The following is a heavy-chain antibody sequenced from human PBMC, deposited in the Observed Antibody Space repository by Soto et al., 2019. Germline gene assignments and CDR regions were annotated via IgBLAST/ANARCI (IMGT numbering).Heavy chain of an antibody. J-gene: IGHJ5*02. CDR1: GFTFSSYW. CDR2: INSDGSST. D-gene: IGHD3-10*01. V-gene: IGHV3-74*01. Sequence: GGSLRLSCAASGFTFSSYWMHWVRQAPGKGLVWVSRINSDGSSTSYADSVKGRFTISRDNAKNTLYLQMNSLRAEDTAVYYCARDPKLLWFGEFEWVNWFDPWGQGTLVTVSS. CDR3: ARDPKLLWFGEFEWVNWFDP.